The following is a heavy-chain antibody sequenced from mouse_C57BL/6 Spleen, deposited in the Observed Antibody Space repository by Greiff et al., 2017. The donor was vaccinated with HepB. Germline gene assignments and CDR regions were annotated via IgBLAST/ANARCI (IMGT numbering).Heavy chain of an antibody. V-gene: IGHV1-82*01. CDR3: ARSDYSNYEDWYFDV. CDR2: IYPGDGDT. D-gene: IGHD2-5*01. CDR1: GYAFSSSW. Sequence: VKLVESGPELVKPGASVKISCKASGYAFSSSWMNWVKQRPGKGLEWIGRIYPGDGDTNYNGKFKGKATLTADKSSSTAYMQLSSLTSEDSAVYFWARSDYSNYEDWYFDVWGTGTTVTVSS. J-gene: IGHJ1*03.